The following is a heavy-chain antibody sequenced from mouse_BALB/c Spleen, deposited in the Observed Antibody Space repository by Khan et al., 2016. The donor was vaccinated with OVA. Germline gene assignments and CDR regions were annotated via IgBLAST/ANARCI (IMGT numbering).Heavy chain of an antibody. J-gene: IGHJ1*01. D-gene: IGHD2-14*01. CDR1: DFSLSTYG. V-gene: IGHV2-4-1*01. Sequence: QVQLKQSGPGLVQPSQSLSITCTVTDFSLSTYGIHWVRQSPGKGLEWLGVLWSGGSTDYNAAFISRLSISKDNSKSQVFFKMNSLQTDDTAIYYCTRVYYRYDRYFDVWGAGTTVTVAS. CDR3: TRVYYRYDRYFDV. CDR2: LWSGGST.